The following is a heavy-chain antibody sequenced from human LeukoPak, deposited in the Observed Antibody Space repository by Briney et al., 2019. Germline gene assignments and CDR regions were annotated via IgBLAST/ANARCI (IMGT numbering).Heavy chain of an antibody. CDR2: ISWNSGSI. J-gene: IGHJ4*02. Sequence: PGRSLRLSCAASGFTFDDYAMHWVRQAPGKGLEWVSGISWNSGSIGYADSVKVRFTISRDNAKNSLYLQMNSLRAEDMALYYCAKAVDFDIATYYFDYWGQGTLVTVSS. CDR3: AKAVDFDIATYYFDY. V-gene: IGHV3-9*03. D-gene: IGHD5-12*01. CDR1: GFTFDDYA.